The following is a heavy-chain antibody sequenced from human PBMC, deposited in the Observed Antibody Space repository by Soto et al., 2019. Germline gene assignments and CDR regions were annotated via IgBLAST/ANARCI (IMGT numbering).Heavy chain of an antibody. CDR2: INTNSGAT. J-gene: IGHJ5*02. Sequence: QVQLMQPGAEMKKPGASVKVSCKASGYTFTGYFMHWVRQAPGQGLEWMGWINTNSGATKYAHKFQGRVTMTRDTSISTAYMELSGLTSDDTAVYLCARGGGTILAPLPWGQGTLVTVSS. V-gene: IGHV1-2*02. CDR3: ARGGGTILAPLP. CDR1: GYTFTGYF. D-gene: IGHD3-3*01.